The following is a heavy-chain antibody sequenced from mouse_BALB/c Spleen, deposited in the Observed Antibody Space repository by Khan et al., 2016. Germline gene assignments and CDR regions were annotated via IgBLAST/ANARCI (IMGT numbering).Heavy chain of an antibody. CDR1: GFDFSRYW. Sequence: EVQLQESGGGLVQPGGSLNLSCAASGFDFSRYWMSWARQAPGKGQEWIGEINPGSSTITYTPSLKDKLIISRDNAKNTLYLQMSKVRSEDTALYDCARLDGYYDAMDYWGQGTSVTVSS. J-gene: IGHJ4*01. CDR2: INPGSSTI. V-gene: IGHV4-2*02. CDR3: ARLDGYYDAMDY. D-gene: IGHD2-3*01.